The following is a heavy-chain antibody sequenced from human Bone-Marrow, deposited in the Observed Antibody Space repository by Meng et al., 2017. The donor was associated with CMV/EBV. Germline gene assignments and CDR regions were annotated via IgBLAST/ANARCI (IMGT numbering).Heavy chain of an antibody. CDR3: ARPANAYSSSSFFEY. CDR1: GGSFSNYY. J-gene: IGHJ4*02. Sequence: SETLSLTCAVYGGSFSNYYWTWIRQPPGKGPEWIGEINHRGTTNYNPSLKRRVTISVDTSKNQISLRMRSVTAADTAVYYCARPANAYSSSSFFEYWGQGTLVTFSS. V-gene: IGHV4-34*01. CDR2: INHRGTT. D-gene: IGHD6-6*01.